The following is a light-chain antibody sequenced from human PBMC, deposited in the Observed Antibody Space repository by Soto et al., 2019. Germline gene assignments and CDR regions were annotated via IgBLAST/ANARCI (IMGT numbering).Light chain of an antibody. J-gene: IGKJ1*01. CDR2: GAS. CDR1: QSVSNSY. V-gene: IGKV3-20*01. Sequence: EIGLTQSPGTLSLSAGERATLSCRASQSVSNSYLAWYQQNPGQAPRLLIYGASNRATGIPDRFSGSGSGTDFTLTISSLEPEDFAVYYCQQYGSSGTFGQGTKVAIK. CDR3: QQYGSSGT.